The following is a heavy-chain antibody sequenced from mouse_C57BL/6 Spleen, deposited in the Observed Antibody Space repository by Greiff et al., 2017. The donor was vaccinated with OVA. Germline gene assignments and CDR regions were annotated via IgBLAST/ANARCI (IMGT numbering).Heavy chain of an antibody. CDR1: GYTFTSYW. CDR2: IDPSDSYT. CDR3: AREGTTVYYYAMDY. V-gene: IGHV1-69*01. Sequence: VQLQQPGAELVMPGASVKLSCKASGYTFTSYWMHWVKQRPGQGLEWIGEIDPSDSYTNYSQKFKGKSTLTVDKSSSTAYMQLSSLTSEDSAVYYCAREGTTVYYYAMDYWGQGTSVTVSS. J-gene: IGHJ4*01. D-gene: IGHD1-1*01.